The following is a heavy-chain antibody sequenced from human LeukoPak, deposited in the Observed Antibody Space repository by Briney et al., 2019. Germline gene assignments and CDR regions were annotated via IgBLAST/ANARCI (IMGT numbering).Heavy chain of an antibody. Sequence: SETLSLTCTVSGGSISSYYWSWIRQPPGKGLEWIGYIYYSGSTNYNPSLKSRVTISVDTSKNQFSLKLSSVTAADTAVYYCAKGIAAAAVRGFDYWGQGTLVTVSS. CDR2: IYYSGST. V-gene: IGHV4-59*01. CDR1: GGSISSYY. CDR3: AKGIAAAAVRGFDY. J-gene: IGHJ4*02. D-gene: IGHD6-13*01.